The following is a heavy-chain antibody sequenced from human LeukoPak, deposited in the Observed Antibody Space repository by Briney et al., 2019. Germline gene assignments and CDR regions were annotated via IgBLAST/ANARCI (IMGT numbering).Heavy chain of an antibody. Sequence: GSSVKVSCKASGGTFSSYAISWVRQAPGQGLEWMGGIIPIFGTANYAQKFQGRVTITADESTSTAYMDLSSLRSEDTAVYYCARVQRYGDSEMGLYYFDYWGQGTLVTVSS. CDR1: GGTFSSYA. D-gene: IGHD4-17*01. J-gene: IGHJ4*02. CDR2: IIPIFGTA. CDR3: ARVQRYGDSEMGLYYFDY. V-gene: IGHV1-69*01.